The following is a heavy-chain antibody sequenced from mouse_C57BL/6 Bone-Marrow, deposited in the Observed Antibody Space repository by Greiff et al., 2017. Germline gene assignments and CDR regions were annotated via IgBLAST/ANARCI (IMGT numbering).Heavy chain of an antibody. D-gene: IGHD1-1*01. CDR2: IDPSDSYT. CDR1: GYTFTSYW. CDR3: ARVFTAGYFDV. Sequence: VQLQQPGAELVMPGASVKLSCKASGYTFTSYWMHWVKQRPGQGLEWIGEIDPSDSYTNYNQKFKGKSTLTVDKSSSTAYMQLSSLTSEDAAVYYCARVFTAGYFDVWGTGTTVTVSS. V-gene: IGHV1-69*01. J-gene: IGHJ1*03.